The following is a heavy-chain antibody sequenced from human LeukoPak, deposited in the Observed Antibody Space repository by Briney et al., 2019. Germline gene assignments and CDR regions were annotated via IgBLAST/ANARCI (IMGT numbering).Heavy chain of an antibody. J-gene: IGHJ6*02. D-gene: IGHD2-2*01. CDR3: AKDVPTDIVVVPAAIWKLGFYYGMDV. CDR1: GLTFSSYA. V-gene: IGHV3-23*01. CDR2: ISASGGST. Sequence: PGGSLRLSCAASGLTFSSYAMSWVRQAPGKGLEWVSAISASGGSTYYADSVKGGFTISRDNSKNTLYLQMNSLRAEDTAVYYCAKDVPTDIVVVPAAIWKLGFYYGMDVWGQGTTVTVSS.